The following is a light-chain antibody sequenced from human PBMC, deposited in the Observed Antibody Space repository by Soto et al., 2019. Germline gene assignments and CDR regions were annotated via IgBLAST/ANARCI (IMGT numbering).Light chain of an antibody. CDR3: ASYTSARIRV. CDR2: DVS. Sequence: QYALTQPASVSASPGQSITISCTGTSSDIGAYNSVSWYQQHPGKAPQLMIYDVSYRPSGISSRFSGSKSGNTASLTISGLQADDDADYYCASYTSARIRVFGGGTKLNVL. CDR1: SSDIGAYNS. J-gene: IGLJ2*01. V-gene: IGLV2-14*01.